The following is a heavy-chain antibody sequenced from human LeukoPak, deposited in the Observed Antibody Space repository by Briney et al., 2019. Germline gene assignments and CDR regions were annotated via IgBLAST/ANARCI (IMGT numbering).Heavy chain of an antibody. CDR2: IYYSGST. D-gene: IGHD2-2*01. Sequence: SETLSLTCTVSGGSISSYYWSWIWQPPGKGLEWIGYIYYSGSTNYNPSLKSRVTISVDTSKNQFSLKLSSVTAADTAVYYCAREQEVPAAAWRDAFDIWGQGTMVTVSS. V-gene: IGHV4-59*01. J-gene: IGHJ3*02. CDR1: GGSISSYY. CDR3: AREQEVPAAAWRDAFDI.